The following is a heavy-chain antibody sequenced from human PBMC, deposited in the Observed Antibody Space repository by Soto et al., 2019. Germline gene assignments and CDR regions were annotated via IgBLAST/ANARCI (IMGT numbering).Heavy chain of an antibody. CDR3: ARVVGSSGDYFDY. J-gene: IGHJ4*02. Sequence: SETLSLTCTVSGGSISPYYWSWIRQPPGKGLEWIGYIYHSGSTTYNPSLKSRVTMSVDTSKNQFSLKLSSVTAADTAVYYCARVVGSSGDYFDYWGQGTLVTVSS. CDR2: IYHSGST. CDR1: GGSISPYY. D-gene: IGHD3-10*01. V-gene: IGHV4-59*01.